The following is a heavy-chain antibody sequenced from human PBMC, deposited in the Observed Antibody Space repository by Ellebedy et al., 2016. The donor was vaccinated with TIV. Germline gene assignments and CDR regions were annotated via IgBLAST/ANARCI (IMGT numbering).Heavy chain of an antibody. CDR1: GFTFSNYA. CDR2: IYGGGGSK. Sequence: PGGSLRLSCAASGFTFSNYAMAWVRQTPGTGLEWVSGIYGGGGSKYYTDSVKGRFTISRDNSKNTLFLQLNSLRGEDTAIYYCAKDQVGGDGRWVFDIWGQGTMVTVSS. D-gene: IGHD3-16*01. CDR3: AKDQVGGDGRWVFDI. J-gene: IGHJ3*02. V-gene: IGHV3-23*01.